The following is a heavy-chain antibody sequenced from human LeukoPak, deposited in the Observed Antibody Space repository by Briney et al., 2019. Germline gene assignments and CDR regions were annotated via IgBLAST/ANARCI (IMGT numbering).Heavy chain of an antibody. CDR1: GFTVSSNY. D-gene: IGHD3-10*01. J-gene: IGHJ3*02. V-gene: IGHV3-53*01. CDR3: ARENPYGGPDAFDI. Sequence: PGGSLRLSCAVSGFTVSSNYMSWVRQAPGKGLEWVSVIYSGGSTYYADSVKGRFTISRDNSKNTLYLQMNSLRAEDTAVYYCARENPYGGPDAFDIWGQGTMVTVSS. CDR2: IYSGGST.